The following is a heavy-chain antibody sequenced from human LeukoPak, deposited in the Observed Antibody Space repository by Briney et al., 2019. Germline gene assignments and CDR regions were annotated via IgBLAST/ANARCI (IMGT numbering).Heavy chain of an antibody. CDR2: INHSGST. CDR3: ARFLAGTRHFHFYYYMDV. D-gene: IGHD3-9*01. CDR1: GGSFSGYY. Sequence: PSETLSLTCVVYGGSFSGYYWSWIRQPPGKGLEWIGEINHSGSTNYNPSLKSRVTISVDTSKNQFSLKVISVTAADTAVYYCARFLAGTRHFHFYYYMDVWGKGTTVTISS. V-gene: IGHV4-34*01. J-gene: IGHJ6*03.